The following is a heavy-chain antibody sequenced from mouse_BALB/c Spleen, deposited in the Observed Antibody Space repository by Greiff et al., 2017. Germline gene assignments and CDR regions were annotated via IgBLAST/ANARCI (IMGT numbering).Heavy chain of an antibody. CDR2: IDPGSGGT. CDR1: GYAFTNYL. J-gene: IGHJ2*01. D-gene: IGHD2-3*01. V-gene: IGHV1-54*03. Sequence: QVQLQQSGAELVRPGTSVKVSCKASGYAFTNYLIEWVKQRPGQGLEWIGVIDPGSGGTNYNEKFKGKATLTADKSSSTAYMQLSSLTSDDSAVYFGARSGCDGYGYFDYWGQGTTLTVSS. CDR3: ARSGCDGYGYFDY.